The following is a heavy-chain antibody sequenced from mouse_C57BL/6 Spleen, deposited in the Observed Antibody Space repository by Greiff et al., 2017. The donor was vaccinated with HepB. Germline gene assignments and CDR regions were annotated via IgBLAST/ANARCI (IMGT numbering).Heavy chain of an antibody. CDR2: IWSGGST. J-gene: IGHJ4*01. CDR3: ARLIKVYYYAMDY. Sequence: VKLMESGPGLVQPSQSLSITCTVSGFSLTSYGVHWVRQSPGNGLEWLGVIWSGGSTDYNAAFISRLSISKDNSKSQVFFKMNSLQADDTAIYYCARLIKVYYYAMDYWGQGTSVTVSS. D-gene: IGHD2-4*01. CDR1: GFSLTSYG. V-gene: IGHV2-2*01.